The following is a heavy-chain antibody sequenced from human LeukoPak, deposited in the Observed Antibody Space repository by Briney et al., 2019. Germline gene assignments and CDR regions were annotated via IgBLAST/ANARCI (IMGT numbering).Heavy chain of an antibody. CDR3: ARHPYYYGSGSYPTPLRLYGMDV. D-gene: IGHD3-10*01. CDR2: IYPGDSDT. CDR1: GYSFTSYW. Sequence: GESLKISCKGSGYSFTSYWIGWVRQMPGKGLEWMGIIYPGDSDTRYSPSFQGQVTISADKSISTAYLQWSSLKASDTAMYYCARHPYYYGSGSYPTPLRLYGMDVWGQGTTVTVSS. V-gene: IGHV5-51*01. J-gene: IGHJ6*02.